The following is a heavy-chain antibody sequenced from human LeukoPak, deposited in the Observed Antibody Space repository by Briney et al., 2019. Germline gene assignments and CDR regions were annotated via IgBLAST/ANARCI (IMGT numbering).Heavy chain of an antibody. V-gene: IGHV4-30-4*01. CDR3: ARRGSGSYYTLNPIFDY. Sequence: SQTLSLTCTVSGVSISSGDFYWSWIRQPPGKGLEWIGYIYYSGSTYYNPSLKSRVTISVDTSKNQFSLKLSSVTAADTAVYYCARRGSGSYYTLNPIFDYWGQGTLVTVSS. D-gene: IGHD3-10*01. J-gene: IGHJ4*02. CDR2: IYYSGST. CDR1: GVSISSGDFY.